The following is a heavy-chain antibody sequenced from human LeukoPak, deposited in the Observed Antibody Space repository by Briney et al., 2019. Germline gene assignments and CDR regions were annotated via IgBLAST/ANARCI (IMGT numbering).Heavy chain of an antibody. CDR3: ARAGKYSSSTYGMDV. D-gene: IGHD6-13*01. Sequence: SQTLSLTCVISGDSVSSNSAAWNWIRQSPSRGLEWLGRTFYRSKWYNDYAASVKSRITINPDTSKNQFSLQLDSVTPEDTAVYYCARAGKYSSSTYGMDVWGQGTTVTVSS. J-gene: IGHJ6*02. CDR1: GDSVSSNSAA. V-gene: IGHV6-1*01. CDR2: TFYRSKWYN.